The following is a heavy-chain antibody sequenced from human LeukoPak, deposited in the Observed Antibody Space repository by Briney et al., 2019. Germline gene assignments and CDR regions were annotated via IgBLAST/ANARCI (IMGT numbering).Heavy chain of an antibody. D-gene: IGHD3-22*01. V-gene: IGHV4-34*01. CDR3: ARHRITMIGRRRLTANFDY. CDR2: INHSGST. CDR1: GGSFSGYY. J-gene: IGHJ4*02. Sequence: SETLSLTCAVYGGSFSGYYWSWIRQPPGKGLEWIGEINHSGSTNYNPSLKSRVTISVDTSKNQFSLKLSSVTAADTAVYYCARHRITMIGRRRLTANFDYWGQGTLVTVSS.